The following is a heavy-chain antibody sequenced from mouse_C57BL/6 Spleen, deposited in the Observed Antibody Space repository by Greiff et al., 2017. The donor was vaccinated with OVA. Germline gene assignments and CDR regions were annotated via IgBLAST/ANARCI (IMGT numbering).Heavy chain of an antibody. CDR3: AIYYYGHAMDY. CDR1: GYTFTSYW. CDR2: IYPGSGST. D-gene: IGHD1-1*01. Sequence: QVQLKESGAELVKPGASVKMSCKASGYTFTSYWITWVKQRPGQGLEWIGDIYPGSGSTNYNEKFKSKATLTVDTSSSTAYMQLSSLTSEDSAVYYCAIYYYGHAMDYWGQGTSVTVSS. V-gene: IGHV1-55*01. J-gene: IGHJ4*01.